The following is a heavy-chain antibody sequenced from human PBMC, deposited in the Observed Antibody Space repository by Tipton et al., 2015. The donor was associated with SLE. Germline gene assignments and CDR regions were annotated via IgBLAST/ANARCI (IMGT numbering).Heavy chain of an antibody. CDR3: ARGASPPATAGTVWFDP. CDR1: GGSFSEYY. J-gene: IGHJ5*02. V-gene: IGHV4-34*01. CDR2: INDSGKT. D-gene: IGHD1-1*01. Sequence: GLVKPSETLSLHCAVYGGSFSEYYWSWIRQSPGKGLEWIGEINDSGKTKYNPSLKSRVAMSVDTSMNQFSLEMSSVTAADTAAYYCARGASPPATAGTVWFDPWGQGALVTVSS.